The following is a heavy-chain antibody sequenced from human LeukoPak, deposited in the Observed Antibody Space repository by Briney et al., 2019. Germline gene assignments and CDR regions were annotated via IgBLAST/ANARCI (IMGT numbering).Heavy chain of an antibody. D-gene: IGHD1-26*01. J-gene: IGHJ6*03. Sequence: SETLSLTCTVSGGSISSSNYYWGWIRQPPGKGLEWIGSIYYNGKTDYNPSLKSRVTISVDTSNNQFSLKLSSVTAADTAVYYCARSGVGATTYYYYYYYMDAWGKGTTVTVSS. CDR1: GGSISSSNYY. CDR3: ARSGVGATTYYYYYYYMDA. V-gene: IGHV4-39*01. CDR2: IYYNGKT.